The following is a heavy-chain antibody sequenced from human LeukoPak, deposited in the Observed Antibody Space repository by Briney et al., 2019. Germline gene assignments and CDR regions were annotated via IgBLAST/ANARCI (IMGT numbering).Heavy chain of an antibody. J-gene: IGHJ4*02. CDR3: AKDDAWLRFGE. Sequence: GGSLRLSCAASGFTFSSYSMNWVRQAPGKGLEWVSYISSSSSTIYYADSVKGRFTISRDNSKNTLYLEVIGLTAEDTAVYYCAKDDAWLRFGEWSQGTLVTVSS. CDR1: GFTFSSYS. CDR2: ISSSSSTI. V-gene: IGHV3-48*01. D-gene: IGHD3-10*01.